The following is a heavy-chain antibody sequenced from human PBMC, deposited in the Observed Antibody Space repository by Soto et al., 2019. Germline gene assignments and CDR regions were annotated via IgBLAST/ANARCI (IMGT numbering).Heavy chain of an antibody. CDR2: IDTRGHT. CDR3: ARYSNNWFQTEGMDV. D-gene: IGHD6-13*01. Sequence: SETLSLTCCFSIDSITISYWSWIRQPAGKGMEWIGRIDTRGHTNYTPARKSRVTMSVDTSKKQFSLKLTSVTAADTAVYYCARYSNNWFQTEGMDVWGQGTTVT. CDR1: IDSITISY. V-gene: IGHV4-4*07. J-gene: IGHJ6*02.